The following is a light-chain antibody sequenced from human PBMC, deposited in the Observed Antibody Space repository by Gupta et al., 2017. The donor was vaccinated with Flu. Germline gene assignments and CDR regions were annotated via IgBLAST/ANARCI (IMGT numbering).Light chain of an antibody. CDR1: QSISSW. Sequence: SVGDSVTITCRASQSISSWLAWYQQKPGKAPKLLIYQASSLGSGVPSRFSGSGSGTEFTLTISSLQPDDFATYYCQQYSTYSTFGQGTKVEIE. CDR2: QAS. CDR3: QQYSTYST. J-gene: IGKJ1*01. V-gene: IGKV1-5*03.